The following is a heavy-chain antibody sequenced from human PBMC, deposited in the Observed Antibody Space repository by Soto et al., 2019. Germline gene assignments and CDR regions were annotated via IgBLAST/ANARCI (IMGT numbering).Heavy chain of an antibody. D-gene: IGHD2-2*01. V-gene: IGHV3-53*01. Sequence: GGSLRLSCAASGFNVSSNYMSWVRQAPGKGLEWLSVIYSGGSTXYAEXXXXXXXXXXXNSKNTLNLQMSALRVEDTAVYYCARGPHVGISTSWGQGTLVTVSS. CDR1: GFNVSSNY. CDR3: ARGPHVGISTS. J-gene: IGHJ4*02. CDR2: IYSGGST.